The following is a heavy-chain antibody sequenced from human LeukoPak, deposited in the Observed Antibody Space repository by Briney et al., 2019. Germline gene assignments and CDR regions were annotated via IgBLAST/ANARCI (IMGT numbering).Heavy chain of an antibody. J-gene: IGHJ6*03. Sequence: SETLSLTRTVSGGSISSYYWSWIRQPPGKGLEWIGYIYYSGSTNYNPSLKSRVTISVDTSKNQFSLKLSSVTAADTAVYYCARGRPAAGIYYYYYMDVWGKGTTITVSS. CDR3: ARGRPAAGIYYYYYMDV. V-gene: IGHV4-59*01. D-gene: IGHD6-13*01. CDR1: GGSISSYY. CDR2: IYYSGST.